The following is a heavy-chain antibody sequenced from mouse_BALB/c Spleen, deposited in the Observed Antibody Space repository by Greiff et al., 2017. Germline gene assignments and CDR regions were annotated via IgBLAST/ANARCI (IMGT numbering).Heavy chain of an antibody. Sequence: VVKPGASVKIPCKTLGHTFTEYTMHLVKHSHGKSLEWTGGINTKNGGISYNQKSNCKATLTVDESSSTAYKELRSLTSEDSTVYYCARCYGLYAMDYWGQGTSVTVSA. CDR1: GHTFTEYT. V-gene: IGHV1-18*01. D-gene: IGHD1-1*01. J-gene: IGHJ4*01. CDR2: INTKNGGI. CDR3: ARCYGLYAMDY.